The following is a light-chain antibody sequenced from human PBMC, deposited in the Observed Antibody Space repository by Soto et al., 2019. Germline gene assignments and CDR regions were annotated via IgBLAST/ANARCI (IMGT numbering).Light chain of an antibody. CDR1: QSISSW. CDR2: KAS. J-gene: IGKJ1*01. CDR3: HDYNASPWT. Sequence: DIPLSQLLPTFAVYGGDRGTXSCRASQSISSWVAWYQQKPGKGPKLLIYKASHLESGVPSRFSGSGSGTEFTLTLRSLQPGDFATYYCHDYNASPWTFGDGTTVDIK. V-gene: IGKV1-5*03.